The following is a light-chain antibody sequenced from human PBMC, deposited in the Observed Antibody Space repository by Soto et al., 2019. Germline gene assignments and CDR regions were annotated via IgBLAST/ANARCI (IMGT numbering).Light chain of an antibody. Sequence: DIQMTQSPDSLSASVGDRVTITCRASQSISSWLAWYQQKPGKAPKLLIYKASSLESGVPSRFSGSGSGTEFTLTISSLQPDDFATYYCQQYNSYSTFGQGTKVDIK. CDR3: QQYNSYST. CDR1: QSISSW. J-gene: IGKJ1*01. V-gene: IGKV1-5*03. CDR2: KAS.